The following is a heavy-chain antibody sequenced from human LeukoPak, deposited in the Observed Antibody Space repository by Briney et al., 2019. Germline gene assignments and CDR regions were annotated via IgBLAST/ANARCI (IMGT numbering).Heavy chain of an antibody. CDR3: TKNQGDFWSGYLPPNNWFDP. CDR1: GFTFSSYA. V-gene: IGHV3-23*01. Sequence: GGSLRPSCAASGFTFSSYAMSWVRQAPGKGLEWVSVISGSGGSTYYADSVKGRFTISRDTSRNTLYLQMNSLRAEDTAVYYCTKNQGDFWSGYLPPNNWFDPWGQGTLVTVSS. J-gene: IGHJ5*02. D-gene: IGHD3-3*01. CDR2: ISGSGGST.